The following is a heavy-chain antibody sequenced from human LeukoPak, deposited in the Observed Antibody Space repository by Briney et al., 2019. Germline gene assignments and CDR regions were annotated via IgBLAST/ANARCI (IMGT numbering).Heavy chain of an antibody. J-gene: IGHJ4*02. CDR1: GYTFTEYF. CDR3: ARDLASTANWEFDY. Sequence: ASVKVSCKAFGYTFTEYFMQWVRQAPGQGLEWMGRINLKSGYTEDSQDFQGRFTMTRDTSINTAYMELSSLRSDDTAIYYCARDLASTANWEFDYWGQGTPVTVSP. D-gene: IGHD7-27*01. V-gene: IGHV1-2*06. CDR2: INLKSGYT.